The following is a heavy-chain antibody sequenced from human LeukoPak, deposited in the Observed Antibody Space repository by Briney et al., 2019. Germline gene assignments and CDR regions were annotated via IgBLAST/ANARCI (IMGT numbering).Heavy chain of an antibody. CDR2: INPNSGGT. CDR3: ARDSGSYSPAFDI. CDR1: GYTFTGYY. D-gene: IGHD1-26*01. J-gene: IGHJ3*02. V-gene: IGHV1-2*02. Sequence: ASVKVSCKASGYTFTGYYMHWVRQAPGQGLEWMGWINPNSGGTNYAQKFQGRVTMTRDTSISTAYMELSRLRSDDTAVYYCARDSGSYSPAFDIWGQGTMVTVSS.